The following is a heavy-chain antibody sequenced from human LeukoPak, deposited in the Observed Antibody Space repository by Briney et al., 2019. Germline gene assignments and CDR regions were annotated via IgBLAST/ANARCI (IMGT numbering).Heavy chain of an antibody. D-gene: IGHD1-26*01. CDR3: AKGQVGATEGDAFDI. CDR1: GFTFSSYA. Sequence: GGSLRLSCAASGFTFSSYAMSWVRQAPGKGLEWVSAISGSGGSTHYADSVKGRFTISRDNSKNTLYLQMNSLRAEDTAVYYCAKGQVGATEGDAFDIWGQGTMVTVSS. V-gene: IGHV3-23*01. CDR2: ISGSGGST. J-gene: IGHJ3*02.